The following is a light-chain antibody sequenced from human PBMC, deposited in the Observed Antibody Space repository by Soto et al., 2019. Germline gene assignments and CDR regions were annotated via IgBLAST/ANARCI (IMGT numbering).Light chain of an antibody. CDR1: QSVSRD. Sequence: EIVLTQSPATLSLFPGERATLSCRASQSVSRDLAWYQQKPGQAPRLLIYDVSNRATGIPARFSGSGSGTDFTLTISSLEPEDFAVYYCQQRSNWPSTFGQGTKLELK. CDR3: QQRSNWPST. CDR2: DVS. V-gene: IGKV3-11*01. J-gene: IGKJ2*01.